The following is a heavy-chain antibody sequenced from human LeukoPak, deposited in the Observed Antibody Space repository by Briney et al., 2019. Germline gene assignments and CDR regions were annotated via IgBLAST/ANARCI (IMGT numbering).Heavy chain of an antibody. J-gene: IGHJ4*02. CDR3: ARLLIAAAGTPSASYCFDY. D-gene: IGHD6-13*01. CDR1: GYTFTNYW. CDR2: IYPGDSDT. V-gene: IGHV5-51*01. Sequence: GESLKISCKGSGYTFTNYWIGWVRQMPGKGLEWMGIIYPGDSDTRYSPSFQGQVTISADKSISTAYLQWSSLKASDTAMYYCARLLIAAAGTPSASYCFDYWGQGTLVTVSS.